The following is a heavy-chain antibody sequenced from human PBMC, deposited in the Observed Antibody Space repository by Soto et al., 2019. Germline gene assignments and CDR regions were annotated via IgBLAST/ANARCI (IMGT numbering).Heavy chain of an antibody. J-gene: IGHJ4*02. CDR3: AREYYYDSSGSYFDY. CDR1: GGSFSGYY. V-gene: IGHV4-34*01. Sequence: SETLSLTCAVYGGSFSGYYWSWIRQPPGKGLEWIGEINHSGSTNYNPSLKSRVTISVDTSKNQFSLKLSSVTAADTAVYYCAREYYYDSSGSYFDYWGQGTLVTVSS. CDR2: INHSGST. D-gene: IGHD3-22*01.